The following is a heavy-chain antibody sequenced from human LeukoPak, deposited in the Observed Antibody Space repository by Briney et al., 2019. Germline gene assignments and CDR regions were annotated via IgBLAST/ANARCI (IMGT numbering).Heavy chain of an antibody. J-gene: IGHJ4*02. CDR1: GYTLTELS. D-gene: IGHD5-18*01. Sequence: GASVKVSCKVSGYTLTELSMHWVRQAPGKGLVWMGGLDPEDGETIYAQKFQGRVTMTEDTSTDTAYMELSSLRSEDTAVYYCATGGPGVLQLWLPLDYWGQGTLVTVSS. CDR2: LDPEDGET. CDR3: ATGGPGVLQLWLPLDY. V-gene: IGHV1-24*01.